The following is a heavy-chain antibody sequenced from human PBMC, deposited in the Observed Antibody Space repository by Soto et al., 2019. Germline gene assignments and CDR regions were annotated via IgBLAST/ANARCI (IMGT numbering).Heavy chain of an antibody. CDR3: ATDRSAYKLQLRYNWFDP. CDR2: IKSKTAGGTT. D-gene: IGHD1-7*01. Sequence: EAQLVESGGGLVEPGGSLRLSCAASGFTLSTAWMHWVRQAPGRGLEWVGRIKSKTAGGTTDYAAPVRGRFSISRDDSKNMLYLDMNGLKTEATAVYFCATDRSAYKLQLRYNWFDPWGQGTLVTVSS. V-gene: IGHV3-15*07. J-gene: IGHJ5*02. CDR1: GFTLSTAW.